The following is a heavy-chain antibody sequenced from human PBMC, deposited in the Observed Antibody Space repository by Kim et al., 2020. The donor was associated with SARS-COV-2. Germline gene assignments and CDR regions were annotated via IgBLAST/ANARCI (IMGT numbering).Heavy chain of an antibody. CDR3: AKFYPVTYSSSWDFDY. CDR1: GFTFSSYG. V-gene: IGHV3-30*18. Sequence: GGSLRLSCAASGFTFSSYGMHWVRQAPGKGLEWVAVISYDGSNKYYADSVKGRFTISIDNSKNTLYLQMNSLRAEDTAVYYCAKFYPVTYSSSWDFDYWGQGTLVTVSS. CDR2: ISYDGSNK. J-gene: IGHJ4*02. D-gene: IGHD6-13*01.